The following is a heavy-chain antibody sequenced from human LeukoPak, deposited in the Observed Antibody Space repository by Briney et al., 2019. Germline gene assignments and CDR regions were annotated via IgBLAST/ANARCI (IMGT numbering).Heavy chain of an antibody. J-gene: IGHJ4*02. CDR3: AKEIPVPGRPLLDS. Sequence: GGSLRLACAASGFTVSSYAMSWVRQAPGKGPEWVSGISARDGSTWYGDSGKGRFTISRDISKNTLYLQMNSLRADDTAVYYCAKEIPVPGRPLLDSWGQGTLVTVSS. CDR2: ISARDGST. V-gene: IGHV3-23*01. D-gene: IGHD1-14*01. CDR1: GFTVSSYA.